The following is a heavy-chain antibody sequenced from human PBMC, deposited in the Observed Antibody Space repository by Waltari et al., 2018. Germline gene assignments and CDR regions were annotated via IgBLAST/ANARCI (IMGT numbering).Heavy chain of an antibody. D-gene: IGHD3-3*01. V-gene: IGHV1-24*01. CDR3: ATGFSDYYYMDV. J-gene: IGHJ6*03. CDR2: FDPEDGET. CDR1: GYTLTELS. Sequence: QVQLVQSGAEVKKPGASVKVSCKVSGYTLTELSMHSLRQAPGKGLEWMGGFDPEDGETIYAQKFQGRVTMTEDTSTDTAYMELSSLRSEDTAVYYCATGFSDYYYMDVWGKGTTVTVSS.